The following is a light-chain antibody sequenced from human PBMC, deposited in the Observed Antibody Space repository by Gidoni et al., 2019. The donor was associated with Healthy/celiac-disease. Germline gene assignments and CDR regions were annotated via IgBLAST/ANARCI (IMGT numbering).Light chain of an antibody. Sequence: DIQMTQSPSTLSASVGDRVTITCRASQSISSWLAWYQQKPGKGPKPLIYKASSLESGLPSRFSGSGSGTEFTLTISSLQPDDFATYYCQQYNSYWTFGQGTKVEIK. J-gene: IGKJ1*01. V-gene: IGKV1-5*03. CDR1: QSISSW. CDR3: QQYNSYWT. CDR2: KAS.